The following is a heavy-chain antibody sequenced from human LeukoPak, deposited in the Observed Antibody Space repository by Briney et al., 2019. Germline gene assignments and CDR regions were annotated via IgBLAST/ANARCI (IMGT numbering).Heavy chain of an antibody. CDR1: GFTFSSYG. Sequence: GRSLRLSCAASGFTFSSYGMHWVRQAPGKGLEWVAVIWYDGSNKYYADSVKGRFTISRDNSKNTLYLQMNSLRAEDTAVYYCARLSGTSGTTSRVLHYWGQGALVTVSS. CDR3: ARLSGTSGTTSRVLHY. CDR2: IWYDGSNK. V-gene: IGHV3-33*01. J-gene: IGHJ4*02. D-gene: IGHD1-1*01.